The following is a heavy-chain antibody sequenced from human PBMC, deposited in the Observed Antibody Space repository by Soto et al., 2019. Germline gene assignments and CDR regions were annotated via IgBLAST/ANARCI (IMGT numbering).Heavy chain of an antibody. V-gene: IGHV3-23*01. D-gene: IGHD3-3*01. J-gene: IGHJ4*02. Sequence: LRLSGAASGFSFCSYALSWVRQAPGKGLEWVSTISGSDGKTFYADSVKGRFSISRDTSQNTLYLQMNSLRADDTAIYYCARWSYLDYWGQGTRVTVSS. CDR1: GFSFCSYA. CDR2: ISGSDGKT. CDR3: ARWSYLDY.